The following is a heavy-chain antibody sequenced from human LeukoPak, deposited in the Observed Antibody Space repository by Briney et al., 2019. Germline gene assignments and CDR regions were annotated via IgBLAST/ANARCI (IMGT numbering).Heavy chain of an antibody. D-gene: IGHD3-10*01. V-gene: IGHV4-34*01. CDR3: ARDIGMNLLWFGD. CDR2: INHSGST. CDR1: GGSFSGYY. J-gene: IGHJ4*02. Sequence: PSETLSLTCAVYGGSFSGYYWSWIRQPPGKGLEWIGEINHSGSTNYNPSLESRVTISVDTSKNQFSLKLSSVTAADTAVYYCARDIGMNLLWFGDWGQGTLVTVSS.